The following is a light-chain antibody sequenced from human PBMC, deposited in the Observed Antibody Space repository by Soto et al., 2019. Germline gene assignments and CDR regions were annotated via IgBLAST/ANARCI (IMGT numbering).Light chain of an antibody. CDR3: SSYTRSSSSYV. CDR1: SSDVSGYNY. Sequence: QSVLTQPASVSGSPGQSITISCTGISSDVSGYNYVSWYQQHPGKAPKLMIYDVSNRPSGVSNRFSGSKSGNTASLTISGLQADDEADYYCSSYTRSSSSYVFGTGTQLTVL. CDR2: DVS. V-gene: IGLV2-14*01. J-gene: IGLJ1*01.